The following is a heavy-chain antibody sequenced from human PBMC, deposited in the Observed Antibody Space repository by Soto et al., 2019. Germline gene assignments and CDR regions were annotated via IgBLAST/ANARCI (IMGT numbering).Heavy chain of an antibody. V-gene: IGHV1-69*01. CDR1: GGTFSSYA. CDR2: IIPIFGTV. CDR3: ARQEPGGRAFDI. D-gene: IGHD1-26*01. Sequence: QVQLVQSGAEVKKPGSSVKVSCKASGGTFSSYAISWVRQAPGQGLEWMGGIIPIFGTVNYAQKFQGRVTITADESTSTAYVELSSLRSEDTAVYYCARQEPGGRAFDIWGQGTMVTVSS. J-gene: IGHJ3*02.